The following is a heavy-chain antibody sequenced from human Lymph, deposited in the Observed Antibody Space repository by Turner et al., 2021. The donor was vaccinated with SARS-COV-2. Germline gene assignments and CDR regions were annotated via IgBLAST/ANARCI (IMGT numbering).Heavy chain of an antibody. V-gene: IGHV3-43*02. CDR2: ISGDGGGT. CDR1: GSTFDDYA. Sequence: GESGGGVVQPGGSLRLSCAASGSTFDDYAMHWVRQAPGKGLEWVSLISGDGGGTYYANSVKGRFTISRDNSKNSLSLQMNRLRAEDTALYYCAKDPGYCSGGSCYSRTYFDFWGQGTLVTVSA. D-gene: IGHD2-15*01. CDR3: AKDPGYCSGGSCYSRTYFDF. J-gene: IGHJ4*02.